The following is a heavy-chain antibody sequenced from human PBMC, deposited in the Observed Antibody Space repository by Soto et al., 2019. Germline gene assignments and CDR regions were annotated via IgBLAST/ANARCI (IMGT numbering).Heavy chain of an antibody. J-gene: IGHJ6*02. CDR2: ISRSGSLN. CDR3: ARDLEYSSSWYYYYGLDV. V-gene: IGHV3-48*02. Sequence: GGSLRLSCAASGFSFGDYSMNWVRQAPGKGLEWLSYISRSGSLNYYADSVKGRFTISRDNAKNSLYLEMNSVRDEDTAMYYCARDLEYSSSWYYYYGLDVWGHGTTVTVSS. D-gene: IGHD6-6*01. CDR1: GFSFGDYS.